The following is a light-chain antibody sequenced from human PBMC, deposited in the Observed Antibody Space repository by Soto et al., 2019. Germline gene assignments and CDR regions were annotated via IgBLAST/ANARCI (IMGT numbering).Light chain of an antibody. J-gene: IGKJ1*01. CDR2: NVS. Sequence: DIVMTQSPLSLPVTLGQPASISCRSSLSLVHSDGNTYLNWLQQRPGQSPRRLIFNVSNRDSGVPDRFSGSGSGTDFTLTISRVEAEDVGVYYCVQGTHWPRAFGQGTKVEIK. CDR3: VQGTHWPRA. CDR1: LSLVHSDGNTY. V-gene: IGKV2-30*02.